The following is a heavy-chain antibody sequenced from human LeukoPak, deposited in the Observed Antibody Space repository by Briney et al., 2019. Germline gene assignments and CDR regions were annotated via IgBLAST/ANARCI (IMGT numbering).Heavy chain of an antibody. CDR3: ARMTGKGYYYYYYMDV. CDR1: GGSISSYY. D-gene: IGHD3-9*01. CDR2: IYYSGST. Sequence: SETLSLTCTVSGGSISSYYWSWIRQPPGKGLEWIGYIYYSGSTNYNPSLKSRVTISVDTSKNQFSLKLSSVTAADRAVYYCARMTGKGYYYYYYMDVWGKGTTVTVSS. J-gene: IGHJ6*03. V-gene: IGHV4-59*12.